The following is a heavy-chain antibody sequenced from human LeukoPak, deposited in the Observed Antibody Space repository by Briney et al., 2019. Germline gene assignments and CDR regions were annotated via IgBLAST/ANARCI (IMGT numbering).Heavy chain of an antibody. Sequence: QPGGSLRLSCAASGFTFSSYEMNWVRQAPGKGLEWVAVISYDGSNKYYADSVKGRFTISRDNSKNTLYLQMNSLRAEDTAVYYCAREGDSEYFQHWGQGTLVTVSS. D-gene: IGHD2-21*02. V-gene: IGHV3-30*04. CDR3: AREGDSEYFQH. CDR2: ISYDGSNK. CDR1: GFTFSSYE. J-gene: IGHJ1*01.